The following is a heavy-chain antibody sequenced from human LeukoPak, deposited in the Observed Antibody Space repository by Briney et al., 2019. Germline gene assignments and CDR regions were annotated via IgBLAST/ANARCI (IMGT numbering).Heavy chain of an antibody. J-gene: IGHJ4*02. Sequence: PGRSLRLSCAASGLTFSSYAMHWVRQAPGRGLEWVAVISYDGSNKYYADSVKGRFTISRDNSKTPLYLPMSRLRAEDTAAYYCARESYASSGQDYWGQGTLVTVSS. V-gene: IGHV3-30-3*01. CDR1: GLTFSSYA. CDR3: ARESYASSGQDY. D-gene: IGHD3-22*01. CDR2: ISYDGSNK.